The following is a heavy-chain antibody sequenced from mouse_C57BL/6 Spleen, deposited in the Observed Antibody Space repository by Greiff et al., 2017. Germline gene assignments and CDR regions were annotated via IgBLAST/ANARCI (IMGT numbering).Heavy chain of an antibody. CDR1: GYAFSSYW. CDR3: ARWELPLYFDY. J-gene: IGHJ2*01. V-gene: IGHV1-80*01. CDR2: IYPGDGDT. Sequence: QVQLQQSGAELVKPGASVKISCKASGYAFSSYWMNWVKQRPGKGLEWIGQIYPGDGDTNYNGKFKGKATLTADKSSSTAYMQLSSLTSEDSAVYFCARWELPLYFDYWGQGTTLTVSS. D-gene: IGHD1-3*01.